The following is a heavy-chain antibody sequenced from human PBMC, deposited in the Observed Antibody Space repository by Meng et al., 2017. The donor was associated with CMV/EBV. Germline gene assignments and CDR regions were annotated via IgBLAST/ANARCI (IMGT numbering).Heavy chain of an antibody. D-gene: IGHD2-2*01. CDR1: GFTFSSYA. Sequence: GESLKISCAASGFTFSSYAMSWVRQAPGKGLEWVSAISGSGGSTYYADSVKGRFTISRDNSKNTVYLKMNSLRAEDTAVNYCAKDCFIGYCSSTSDYYYYGMDVWGQGTTVTVSS. CDR3: AKDCFIGYCSSTSDYYYYGMDV. V-gene: IGHV3-23*01. J-gene: IGHJ6*02. CDR2: ISGSGGST.